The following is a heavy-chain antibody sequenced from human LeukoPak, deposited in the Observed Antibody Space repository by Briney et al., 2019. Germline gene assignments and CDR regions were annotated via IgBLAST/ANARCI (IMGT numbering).Heavy chain of an antibody. Sequence: GESLKISCKGSGYSFTSYWIGWVRQMPGKGLEWMGIIYPGDSDTRYSPSFQGPVTISADKSISTACLQWSSLKASDTAMYYCARLYYGSGSLYYFDYWGQGTLVTVSS. CDR1: GYSFTSYW. J-gene: IGHJ4*02. D-gene: IGHD3-10*01. V-gene: IGHV5-51*01. CDR3: ARLYYGSGSLYYFDY. CDR2: IYPGDSDT.